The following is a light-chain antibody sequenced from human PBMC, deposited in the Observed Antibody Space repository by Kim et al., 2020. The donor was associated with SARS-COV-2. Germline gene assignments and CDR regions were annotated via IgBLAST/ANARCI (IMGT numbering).Light chain of an antibody. CDR1: QSVSTY. CDR3: HHYGSSPWT. J-gene: IGKJ1*01. V-gene: IGKV3-20*01. Sequence: LSPGERATLSCRASQSVSTYVAWYQQTPGQAPRLLIYDTSKRAPGIPDRFSGSGSGTDFTLTISSLEPEDFAVYYCHHYGSSPWTFGQGTKVDIK. CDR2: DTS.